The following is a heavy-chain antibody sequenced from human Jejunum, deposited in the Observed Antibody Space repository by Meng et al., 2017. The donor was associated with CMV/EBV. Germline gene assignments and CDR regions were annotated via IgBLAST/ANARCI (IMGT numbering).Heavy chain of an antibody. V-gene: IGHV4-30-4*08. CDR3: AIYYFHSSGYSNWFDP. J-gene: IGHJ5*02. D-gene: IGHD3-22*01. CDR2: IHHSGAT. CDR1: SIINGDCY. Sequence: SIINGDCYWTWVRQPTGKGLEWIGYIHHSGATYYTPSLKSRTTISVDKSQNQFSLKLSSVTAADTAVYYCAIYYFHSSGYSNWFDPWGQGTLVTVSS.